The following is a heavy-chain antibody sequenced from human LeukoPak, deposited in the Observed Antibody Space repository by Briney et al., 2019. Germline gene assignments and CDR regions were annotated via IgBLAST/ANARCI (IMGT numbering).Heavy chain of an antibody. CDR3: ARSTGPIDY. CDR2: TYYRSKWST. CDR1: GDSVSSNSAA. J-gene: IGHJ4*02. Sequence: SQTLSLTCAISGDSVSSNSAAWNWIRQSPSRGLEWLGRTYYRSKWSTYYAVSVKSRISINRDTSKNQISLQLNSVTPEDTAVYYCARSTGPIDYWGQGTLVTVSS. D-gene: IGHD1-1*01. V-gene: IGHV6-1*01.